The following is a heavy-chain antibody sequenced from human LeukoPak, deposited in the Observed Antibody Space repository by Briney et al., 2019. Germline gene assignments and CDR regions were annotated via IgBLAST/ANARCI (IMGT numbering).Heavy chain of an antibody. V-gene: IGHV1-69*05. Sequence: SVKVSCKASGGTLSRHVVSWLRQAPGQGPEWMEGIILISPTANYAQKFQDRLTITMDESTSYMEFSSLRFEDTAVYYCATGRVSDTTLVSWFDTWGQGSLVTVSS. D-gene: IGHD5-18*01. J-gene: IGHJ5*02. CDR1: GGTLSRHV. CDR2: IILISPTA. CDR3: ATGRVSDTTLVSWFDT.